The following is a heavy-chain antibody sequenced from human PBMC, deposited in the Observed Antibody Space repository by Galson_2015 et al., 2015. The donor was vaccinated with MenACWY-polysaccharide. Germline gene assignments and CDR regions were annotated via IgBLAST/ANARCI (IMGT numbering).Heavy chain of an antibody. D-gene: IGHD2/OR15-2a*01. CDR3: TRIISRKHTFVDS. CDR2: RNTNSGNT. V-gene: IGHV1-8*01. Sequence: SVKVSCKASGYKFSSYDINWVRQARGQGLEWMGRRNTNSGNTGYAQRFQGRVVMTRDTATSTAYMELRMMRYDDTAVYYCTRIISRKHTFVDSWCPGTLVRVS. J-gene: IGHJ4*02. CDR1: GYKFSSYD.